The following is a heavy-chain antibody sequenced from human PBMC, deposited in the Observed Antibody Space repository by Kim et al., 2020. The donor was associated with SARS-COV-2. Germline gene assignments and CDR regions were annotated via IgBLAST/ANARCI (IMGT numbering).Heavy chain of an antibody. V-gene: IGHV3-23*01. Sequence: GGSLRLSCAASGFTFSGFAMNWVRQAPGKGLEWISHINGEAFITYYADSVRGRFTISRDNSKNTLSLQLDSLRAEDTAMYFCARDRDTSPTVMTFDLCGQGTMATLSS. CDR1: GFTFSGFA. CDR3: ARDRDTSPTVMTFDL. J-gene: IGHJ3*01. D-gene: IGHD4-17*01. CDR2: INGEAFIT.